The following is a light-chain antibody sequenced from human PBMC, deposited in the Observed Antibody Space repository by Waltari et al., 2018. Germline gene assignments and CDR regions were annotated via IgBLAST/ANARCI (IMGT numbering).Light chain of an antibody. J-gene: IGKJ3*01. V-gene: IGKV4-1*01. Sequence: DIVMSQSPDALAVSLGERATIQCRSSQSPSYRYNNRNYLAWSQQRPGQPPKLLIYWASLRESGVPDRFSGSGSGTDFTLTISSLQAEDVAIYYCHQYYTTPFTFGPGTTVDIK. CDR2: WAS. CDR1: QSPSYRYNNRNY. CDR3: HQYYTTPFT.